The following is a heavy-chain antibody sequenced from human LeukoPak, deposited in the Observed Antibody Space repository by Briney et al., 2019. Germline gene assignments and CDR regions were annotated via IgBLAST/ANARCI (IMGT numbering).Heavy chain of an antibody. CDR3: ARDPSAAAGFDY. CDR1: GFTFSSYS. D-gene: IGHD6-13*01. CDR2: ISSSSSYI. Sequence: GGSLRLSCAASGFTFSSYSMDWVRQAPGKGLEWVSSISSSSSYIYYADSVKGRFTISRDNAKNSLYLQMNSLGAEDTAVYYCARDPSAAAGFDYWGQGTLVTVSS. V-gene: IGHV3-21*01. J-gene: IGHJ4*02.